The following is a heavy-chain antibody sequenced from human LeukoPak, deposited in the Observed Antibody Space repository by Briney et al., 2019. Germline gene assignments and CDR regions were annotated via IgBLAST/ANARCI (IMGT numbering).Heavy chain of an antibody. CDR2: IYPGGGST. CDR1: GYTFTGYY. J-gene: IGHJ4*02. V-gene: IGHV1-46*01. Sequence: ASVKVSCKGSGYTFTGYYMHWVRQAPGQGLEWMGIIYPGGGSTSYAQKFQGRVTMTRDMSTSTVYMELSSLRSEDTAVYYCARDNDFDYWGQGTLVTVSS. CDR3: ARDNDFDY. D-gene: IGHD2-8*01.